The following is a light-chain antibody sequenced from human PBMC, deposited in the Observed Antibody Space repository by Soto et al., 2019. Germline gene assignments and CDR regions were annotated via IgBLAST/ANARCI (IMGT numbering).Light chain of an antibody. CDR1: QSVSSF. V-gene: IGKV3-20*01. Sequence: IVLTQSPATLSLSPGERATLSCRASQSVSSFLAWYQQKPGQAPRLLIYDASNRATGTPARFSGSGSGTDFTLTISRLEPEDFAVYYCQQYGSSPRTFGQGTKVDIK. CDR2: DAS. CDR3: QQYGSSPRT. J-gene: IGKJ1*01.